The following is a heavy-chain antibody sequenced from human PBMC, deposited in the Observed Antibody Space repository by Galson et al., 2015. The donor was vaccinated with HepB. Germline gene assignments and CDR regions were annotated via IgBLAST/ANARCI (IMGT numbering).Heavy chain of an antibody. CDR2: IIPIFGTA. V-gene: IGHV1-69*13. J-gene: IGHJ6*02. Sequence: SVKVSCKPSGGTFSSYAISWVRQAPGQGLEWMGGIIPIFGTANYAQKFQGRVTITADESTSAAYMELSSLRSEDTAVYYCARGLPTTVGYYYYGMDVWGQGTTVTVSS. CDR3: ARGLPTTVGYYYYGMDV. D-gene: IGHD1-1*01. CDR1: GGTFSSYA.